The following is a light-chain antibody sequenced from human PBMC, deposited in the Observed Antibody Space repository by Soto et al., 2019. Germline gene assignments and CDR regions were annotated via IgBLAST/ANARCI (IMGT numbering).Light chain of an antibody. CDR3: QKYKSAPFT. J-gene: IGKJ3*01. CDR2: AAS. CDR1: QDISAY. Sequence: DIQMTQSPSSLSASVGDRVTITCRASQDISAYLAWYQQKPGKVPKLLIYAASSLQSRIPSRFSGSGSATDFTLSISVLQPEDAATYYCQKYKSAPFTFGPGTKLDIK. V-gene: IGKV1-27*01.